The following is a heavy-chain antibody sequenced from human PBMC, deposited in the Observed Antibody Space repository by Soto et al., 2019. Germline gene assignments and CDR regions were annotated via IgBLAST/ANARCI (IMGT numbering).Heavy chain of an antibody. V-gene: IGHV3-30-3*01. J-gene: IGHJ6*02. CDR1: GFTFSDYY. Sequence: GGSLRLSCAASGFTFSDYYMSWVRQAPGKGLEWVAVISYDGSNKYYADSVKGRFTISRDNSKNTLYLQMNSLKTEDTAVYYCTTGTEILYGMDVWGQGTTVTVS. D-gene: IGHD1-1*01. CDR2: ISYDGSNK. CDR3: TTGTEILYGMDV.